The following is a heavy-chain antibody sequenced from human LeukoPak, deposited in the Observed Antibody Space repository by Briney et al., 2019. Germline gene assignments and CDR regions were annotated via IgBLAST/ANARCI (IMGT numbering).Heavy chain of an antibody. CDR3: ARARGSSGWYGGGYYFDY. CDR1: GGSISSYY. V-gene: IGHV4-34*01. Sequence: SETLSLTCTVSGGSISSYYWSWIRQPPGKGLEWIGEINHSGSTNYNPPLKSRVTISVDTSKNQFSLKLSSVIAADTAVYYCARARGSSGWYGGGYYFDYWGQGTLVTVSS. D-gene: IGHD6-19*01. CDR2: INHSGST. J-gene: IGHJ4*02.